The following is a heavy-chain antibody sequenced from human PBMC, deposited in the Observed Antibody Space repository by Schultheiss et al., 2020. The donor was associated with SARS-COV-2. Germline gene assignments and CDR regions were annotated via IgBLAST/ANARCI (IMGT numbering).Heavy chain of an antibody. CDR2: IYTSGST. CDR1: GGSISSYY. V-gene: IGHV4-4*07. J-gene: IGHJ6*02. D-gene: IGHD2-21*01. CDR3: AGLYCGGDCSPLQYYFYGMDV. Sequence: GSLRLSCTVSGGSISSYYWSWIRQPAGKGLEWIGRIYTSGSTNYNPSLKSRVTMSVDTSKNQFSLKLSSVTAADTAVYYCAGLYCGGDCSPLQYYFYGMDVWGQGTTVTVSS.